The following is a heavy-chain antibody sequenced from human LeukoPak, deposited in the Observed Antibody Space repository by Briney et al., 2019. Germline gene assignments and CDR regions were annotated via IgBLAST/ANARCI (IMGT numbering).Heavy chain of an antibody. CDR1: GFTFSSYS. J-gene: IGHJ3*02. D-gene: IGHD3-22*01. CDR3: ARGPQWTYYYDSSGHLDAFDI. Sequence: PGGSLRLSCAASGFTFSSYSMNWVRQAPGKGLEWVSYISSSSTTMYYADSVKGRFTISRDNAKNSLYLQMNSLRAEDTAVYYCARGPQWTYYYDSSGHLDAFDIWGQGTMVTVSS. CDR2: ISSSSTTM. V-gene: IGHV3-48*01.